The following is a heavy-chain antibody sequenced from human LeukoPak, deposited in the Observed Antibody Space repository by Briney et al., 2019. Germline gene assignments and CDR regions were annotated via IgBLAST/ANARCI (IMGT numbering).Heavy chain of an antibody. CDR1: GYTFTSYA. CDR2: INAGNGNT. V-gene: IGHV1-3*01. J-gene: IGHJ5*02. D-gene: IGHD4-11*01. CDR3: ARERPTTVTTSSGPPWFDP. Sequence: GASVKVSCKASGYTFTSYAMHWVRQAPGQRLEWMGWINAGNGNTKYSQKFQGRVTITRDTSASTAYMELSSLRSEDTAVYYCARERPTTVTTSSGPPWFDPWGQGTLVTASS.